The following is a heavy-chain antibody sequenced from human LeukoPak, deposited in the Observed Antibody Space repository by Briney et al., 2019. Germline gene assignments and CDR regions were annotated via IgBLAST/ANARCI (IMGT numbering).Heavy chain of an antibody. V-gene: IGHV4-38-2*02. D-gene: IGHD3-22*01. CDR2: IDHSGNT. CDR3: ARDTRYYYDSSGYFYLGFDY. CDR1: GYSISSGHY. Sequence: SETLSLTCAVSGYSISSGHYWAWVRQPPGKGLEWIGSIDHSGNTYYNASLKSRVSISVDTSKNQFSLKLTSMTAADTAIYYCARDTRYYYDSSGYFYLGFDYWGQGTLVTVSS. J-gene: IGHJ4*02.